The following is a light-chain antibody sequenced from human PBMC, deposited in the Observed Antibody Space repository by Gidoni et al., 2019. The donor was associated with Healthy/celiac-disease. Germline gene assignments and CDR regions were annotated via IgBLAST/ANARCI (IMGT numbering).Light chain of an antibody. J-gene: IGLJ2*01. CDR3: AAWDDSLSGVV. Sequence: QSVLTPPPSASGTPGQRVPIPCSGSSSNIGSNYVYWYQPLPGTAPKLLIYRNNQRPSGVPDRFSGSKSGTSASLAISGLRSEDEADYYCAAWDDSLSGVVFGGGTKLTVL. V-gene: IGLV1-47*01. CDR2: RNN. CDR1: SSNIGSNY.